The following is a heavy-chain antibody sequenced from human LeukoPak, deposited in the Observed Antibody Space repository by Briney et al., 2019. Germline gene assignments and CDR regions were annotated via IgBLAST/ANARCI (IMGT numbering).Heavy chain of an antibody. D-gene: IGHD3-9*01. CDR1: GYTFTSYG. CDR2: ISAYNGNT. V-gene: IGHV1-18*04. CDR3: AREDYDILTGYYFFDY. J-gene: IGHJ4*02. Sequence: APVKVSCKASGYTFTSYGISWVRQAPGQGLEWTGWISAYNGNTNYAQKLQGRVTMTTDTSTSTAYMELRSLRSDDTAVYYCAREDYDILTGYYFFDYWGQGTLVTVSS.